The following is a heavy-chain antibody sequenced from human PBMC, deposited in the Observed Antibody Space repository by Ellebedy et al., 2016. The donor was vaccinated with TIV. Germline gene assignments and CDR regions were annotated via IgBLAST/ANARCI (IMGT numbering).Heavy chain of an antibody. V-gene: IGHV4-59*01. CDR1: GASITTSH. CDR2: MYNSGST. D-gene: IGHD2-2*01. Sequence: GSLRLSCTVSGASITTSHWSWIRQPPGKGLEWIGYMYNSGSTNYSPSLKSRVTISMDTSKNQFSLKLSSVTAADTAVYYCARDRTPTEYYYYGMDVWGQGTTVTVSS. J-gene: IGHJ6*02. CDR3: ARDRTPTEYYYYGMDV.